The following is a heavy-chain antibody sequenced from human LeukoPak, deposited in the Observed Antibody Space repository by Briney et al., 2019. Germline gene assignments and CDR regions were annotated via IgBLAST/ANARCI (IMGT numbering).Heavy chain of an antibody. D-gene: IGHD3-10*01. CDR1: GGSINSSSYY. Sequence: SETLSPTCTVSGGSINSSSYYSGWIRQPPGKGLERIGSIYYSGSTYYNSCLKCRVTISVDTSKTHDSLKLSSVTAADTAVYYGASDLGGGSYYYSPDYYYYMDVWGKGTTVTVSS. CDR3: ASDLGGGSYYYSPDYYYYMDV. V-gene: IGHV4-39*02. J-gene: IGHJ6*03. CDR2: IYYSGST.